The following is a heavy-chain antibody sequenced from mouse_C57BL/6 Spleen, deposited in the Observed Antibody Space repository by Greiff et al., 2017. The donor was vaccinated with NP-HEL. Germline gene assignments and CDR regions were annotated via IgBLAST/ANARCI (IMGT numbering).Heavy chain of an antibody. V-gene: IGHV10-1*01. CDR3: VRDYDYDDVLFAY. Sequence: DVKLVESGGGLVQPKGSLKLSCAASGFSFNTYAMNWVRQAPGKGLEWVARIRSKSNNYATYYADSVKDRFTISRDDSESMLYLQMNNLKTEDTAMYYCVRDYDYDDVLFAYWGQGTLVTVSA. CDR2: IRSKSNNYAT. J-gene: IGHJ3*01. CDR1: GFSFNTYA. D-gene: IGHD2-4*01.